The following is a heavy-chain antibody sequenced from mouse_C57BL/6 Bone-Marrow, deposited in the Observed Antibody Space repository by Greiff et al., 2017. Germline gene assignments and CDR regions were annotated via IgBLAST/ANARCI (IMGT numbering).Heavy chain of an antibody. V-gene: IGHV2-6*03. J-gene: IGHJ3*01. CDR3: ARRGDYDGGFAY. CDR1: GFSLTSYG. D-gene: IGHD2-4*01. Sequence: QVHVKQSGPGLVAPSQSLSITCTVSGFSLTSYGVHWVRQPPGKGLEWLVVIWSDGSTTYNSALKSRLSISKDNSKSQVFLKMNSLQTDDTAMYYCARRGDYDGGFAYWGQGTLVTVSA. CDR2: IWSDGST.